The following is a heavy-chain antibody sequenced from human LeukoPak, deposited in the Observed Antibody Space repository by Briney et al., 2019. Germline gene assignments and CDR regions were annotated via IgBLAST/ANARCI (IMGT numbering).Heavy chain of an antibody. J-gene: IGHJ4*02. Sequence: ASVKVSCKASGYTFTGYYMHWVRQAPGQGLEWMGWISAYNGNTNYAQKLQGRVTMTTDTSTSTAYMELRSLRSDDTAVYYCARTYYYDSSGYNPNDYWGQGTLVTVSS. CDR3: ARTYYYDSSGYNPNDY. D-gene: IGHD3-22*01. CDR1: GYTFTGYY. V-gene: IGHV1-18*04. CDR2: ISAYNGNT.